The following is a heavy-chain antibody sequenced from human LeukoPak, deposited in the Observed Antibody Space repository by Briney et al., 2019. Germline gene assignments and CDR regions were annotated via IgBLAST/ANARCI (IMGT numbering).Heavy chain of an antibody. J-gene: IGHJ5*02. D-gene: IGHD6-13*01. CDR2: IYYSGST. Sequence: SETLSLTCTVSGGSISSYYWSWIRQPPGKGLEWIGYIYYSGSTNYNPSLKSRVTISVDTSKNQFSLKLSSVTAADTAVYYCAGMDFFVAAAGLNWFDPWGQGTLVTVSS. V-gene: IGHV4-59*01. CDR3: AGMDFFVAAAGLNWFDP. CDR1: GGSISSYY.